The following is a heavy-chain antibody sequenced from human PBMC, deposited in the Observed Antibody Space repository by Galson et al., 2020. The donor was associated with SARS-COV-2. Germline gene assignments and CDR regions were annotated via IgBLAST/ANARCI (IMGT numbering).Heavy chain of an antibody. D-gene: IGHD3-3*01. Sequence: SETLSLTCTVSGASLAGGTYYWNWIRQPAGKGLEWIGHIYTTGSPNYNPSLKSRVTIAVDTSKSQFSLRRSSVTAADTAVYYCATYDFWSASYSWGQGTLVTVSS. J-gene: IGHJ4*02. CDR2: IYTTGSP. CDR3: ATYDFWSASYS. V-gene: IGHV4-61*09. CDR1: GASLAGGTYY.